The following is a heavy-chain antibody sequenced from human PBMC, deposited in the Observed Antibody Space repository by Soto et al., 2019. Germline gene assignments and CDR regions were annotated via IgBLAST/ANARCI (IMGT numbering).Heavy chain of an antibody. CDR1: GGSFSGYY. J-gene: IGHJ4*02. V-gene: IGHV4-34*01. D-gene: IGHD3-3*01. CDR2: INHSGIT. CDR3: ARGSVDYNFWSGYYSRFYYFDF. Sequence: QVHLQQWGAGLLKSSETLSLTCAVYGGSFSGYYWSWIRQPPGKGLEWIGEINHSGITNYNPSLKSLAHISVDTSKNQFSLNLTSMTAADTSVYYCARGSVDYNFWSGYYSRFYYFDFWGQGTLVTVSS.